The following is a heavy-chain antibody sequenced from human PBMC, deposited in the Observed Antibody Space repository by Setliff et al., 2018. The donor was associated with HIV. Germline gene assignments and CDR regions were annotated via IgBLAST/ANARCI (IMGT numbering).Heavy chain of an antibody. CDR1: GYTFTSYA. D-gene: IGHD3-3*01. V-gene: IGHV1-3*01. CDR3: ASSTITIFGVVPYYFDY. CDR2: INVGSGNT. J-gene: IGHJ4*02. Sequence: ASVKVSCKASGYTFTSYAIHWVRQAPGQRLEWMGWINVGSGNTKYSLRFQDRVTLTRDTSASTAYMELHSLRSEDTAIYYCASSTITIFGVVPYYFDYWGQGTLVTVPQ.